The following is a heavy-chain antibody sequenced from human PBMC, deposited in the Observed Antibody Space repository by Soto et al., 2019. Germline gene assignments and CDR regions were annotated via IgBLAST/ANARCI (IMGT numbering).Heavy chain of an antibody. CDR2: IYHSGST. Sequence: SETLSLTCAVSGGSISSSIWWSWVRQPPGKGLEWIGEIYHSGSTNYNPSLKSRVTISVDKSKNQFSLNLRSVTAADTAVYYCASKAWDPPRWFDPWGQGTLVTVSS. CDR1: GGSISSSIW. V-gene: IGHV4-4*02. CDR3: ASKAWDPPRWFDP. D-gene: IGHD1-26*01. J-gene: IGHJ5*02.